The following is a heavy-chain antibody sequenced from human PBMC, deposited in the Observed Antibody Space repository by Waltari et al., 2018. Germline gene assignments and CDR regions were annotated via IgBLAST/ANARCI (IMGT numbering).Heavy chain of an antibody. CDR1: GGSISSSSYY. CDR3: ARQSDSSSSSYYFDY. J-gene: IGHJ4*02. Sequence: QLQLQESGPGLVKPSETLSLTCTVSGGSISSSSYYWGWIRQPPGKGLEWIGSIYYSGSTYYNPSRKSRVTISVDTSKNQFSLKLSSVTAADTAVYYCARQSDSSSSSYYFDYWGQGTLVTVSS. V-gene: IGHV4-39*07. D-gene: IGHD6-6*01. CDR2: IYYSGST.